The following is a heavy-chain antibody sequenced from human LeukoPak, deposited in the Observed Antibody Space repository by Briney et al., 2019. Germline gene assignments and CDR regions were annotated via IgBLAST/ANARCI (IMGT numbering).Heavy chain of an antibody. CDR2: IYSGGST. CDR3: AKMPDELRFLEWLLFLYFDY. V-gene: IGHV3-66*01. J-gene: IGHJ4*02. D-gene: IGHD3-3*01. Sequence: QPGGSLRLSCAASGFTVSSNYMSWVRQAPGKGLEWVSVIYSGGSTYYADSVKGRFTISRDNSKNTLYLQMNSLRAKDTAVYYCAKMPDELRFLEWLLFLYFDYWGQGTLVTVSS. CDR1: GFTVSSNY.